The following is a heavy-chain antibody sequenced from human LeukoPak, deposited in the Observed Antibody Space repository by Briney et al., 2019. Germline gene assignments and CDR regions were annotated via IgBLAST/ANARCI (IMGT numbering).Heavy chain of an antibody. CDR3: ARDRIQLWSHDY. CDR2: IKPDGSEK. V-gene: IGHV3-7*04. Sequence: GGSLRLSCAASGFTFSGYWMSWVRQAPGKGLEWVSNIKPDGSEKYYVDSVKGRFTISRENAKNSLYLQMNSLRAEDTAVYYCARDRIQLWSHDYWGQGTLVTVSS. J-gene: IGHJ4*02. D-gene: IGHD5-18*01. CDR1: GFTFSGYW.